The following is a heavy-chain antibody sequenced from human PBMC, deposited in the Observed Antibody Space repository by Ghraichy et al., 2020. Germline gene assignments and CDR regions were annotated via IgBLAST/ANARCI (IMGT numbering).Heavy chain of an antibody. CDR1: GGSISSYY. CDR3: ARLGSLGWFDP. CDR2: IYYSGST. V-gene: IGHV4-59*08. J-gene: IGHJ5*02. Sequence: EPLSLTCTVSGGSISSYYWSWIRQPPGKGLEWIGYIYYSGSTNYNPSLKSRVTISVDTSKNQFSLKLSSVTAADTAVYYCARLGSLGWFDPWGQGTLVTVSS. D-gene: IGHD7-27*01.